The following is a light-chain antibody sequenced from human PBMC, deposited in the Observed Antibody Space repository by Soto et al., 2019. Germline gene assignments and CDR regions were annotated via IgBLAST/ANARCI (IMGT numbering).Light chain of an antibody. CDR2: DVN. V-gene: IGLV2-23*02. Sequence: QSALTQPASVSGSPGQPITISCTGTNSDVGSYNLVSWYQQHPGKAPKLMIYDVNKRPSGVSNRFSGSKFGNTASLTISGLQAEDEADYYCCSCARSNTVVFGGGTKLTVL. CDR3: CSCARSNTVV. J-gene: IGLJ3*02. CDR1: NSDVGSYNL.